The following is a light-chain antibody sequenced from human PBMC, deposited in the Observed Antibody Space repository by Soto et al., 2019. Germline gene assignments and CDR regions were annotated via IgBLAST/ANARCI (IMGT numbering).Light chain of an antibody. V-gene: IGKV3-20*01. CDR1: QSVSSRY. J-gene: IGKJ1*01. CDR2: ETS. CDR3: QQYGSSRWT. Sequence: EIWLTQYPGTLSLSPGERATLSCRASQSVSSRYLDWSQKRTGQAPRLLIYETSSRAAGIPERLSGSGYGTDLTLTISRMETEDFAVYYCQQYGSSRWTFGHGTKVDIK.